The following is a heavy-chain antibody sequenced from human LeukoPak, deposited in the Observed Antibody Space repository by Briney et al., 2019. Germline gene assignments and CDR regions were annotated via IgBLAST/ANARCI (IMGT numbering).Heavy chain of an antibody. Sequence: SETLSLTCSVSGGSFNNDYWSWIRQTPGKGLEWIGYISNNGGTIYNPSLKTRVTISVDTSKNQFFLKLASVTAADAAVYFCVRDRGPNLHYYIDVWGKGTTVTVSS. J-gene: IGHJ6*03. CDR2: ISNNGGT. CDR1: GGSFNNDY. CDR3: VRDRGPNLHYYIDV. D-gene: IGHD1-7*01. V-gene: IGHV4-59*01.